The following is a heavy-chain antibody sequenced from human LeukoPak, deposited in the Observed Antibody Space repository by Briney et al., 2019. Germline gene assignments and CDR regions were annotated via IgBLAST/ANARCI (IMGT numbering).Heavy chain of an antibody. Sequence: SETLSLTCTVSGGSIISNNFYWSWPRQPAGKGLEWIGRIYGSGSTNYSPPPRTRVTISMDTAKNHFPMNLRDVTAPATAVHFCAREWGSTSSNYFDPWGQGTLVTVSS. CDR2: IYGSGST. J-gene: IGHJ5*02. CDR1: GGSIISNNFY. V-gene: IGHV4-61*02. D-gene: IGHD2/OR15-2a*01. CDR3: AREWGSTSSNYFDP.